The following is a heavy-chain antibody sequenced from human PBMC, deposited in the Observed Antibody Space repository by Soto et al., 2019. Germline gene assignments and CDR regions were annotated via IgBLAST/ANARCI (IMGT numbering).Heavy chain of an antibody. CDR3: ARGVYYYGSGSYYKRPYYFDY. J-gene: IGHJ4*02. D-gene: IGHD3-10*01. CDR1: GGSFSCYY. Sequence: SETLSLTCAVYGGSFSCYYWSWIRQPPGKGLEWIGEINHSGSTNYNPSLKSRVTISVDTSKNQFSLKLSSVTAADTAVYYCARGVYYYGSGSYYKRPYYFDYWGQGTLVTVSS. CDR2: INHSGST. V-gene: IGHV4-34*01.